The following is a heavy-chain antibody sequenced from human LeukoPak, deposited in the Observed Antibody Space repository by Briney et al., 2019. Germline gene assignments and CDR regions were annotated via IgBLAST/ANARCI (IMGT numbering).Heavy chain of an antibody. CDR3: ARQGTYSSAIGMGY. CDR1: GYTLTELS. J-gene: IGHJ4*02. V-gene: IGHV1-24*01. Sequence: ASVKVSCKVSGYTLTELSMHWVRQAPGKGLEWMGGFGPEDGETIYAQKFQGRVTMTEDTSTDTAYMELSSLGSEDTAVYYCARQGTYSSAIGMGYWGQGTLVTVSS. D-gene: IGHD6-19*01. CDR2: FGPEDGET.